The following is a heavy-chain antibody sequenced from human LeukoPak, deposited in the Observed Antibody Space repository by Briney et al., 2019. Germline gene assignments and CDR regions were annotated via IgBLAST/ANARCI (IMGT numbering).Heavy chain of an antibody. CDR3: AREMVRGVIGGYFDY. J-gene: IGHJ4*02. V-gene: IGHV1-8*01. D-gene: IGHD3-10*01. CDR2: MNPNSGNT. CDR1: GYTFTSYD. Sequence: ASVKVSCKASGYTFTSYDINWVRQATGQGPEWMGWMNPNSGNTGYAQKFQGRVTMTRNTSISTAYMELSSLRSEDTAVYYCAREMVRGVIGGYFDYWGQGTLVTVSS.